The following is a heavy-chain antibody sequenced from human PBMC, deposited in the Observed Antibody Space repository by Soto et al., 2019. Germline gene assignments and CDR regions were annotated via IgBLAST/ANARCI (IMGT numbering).Heavy chain of an antibody. CDR1: GGTFSSYA. Sequence: SVKVSCKASGGTFSSYAISWVRQAPGQGLEWMGGIIPIFGTANYAQKFQGRVTITADKSTSTAYMELSSLRSEDTAVYYCVRGAYVYGGNYFDYWGQGTLVTVSS. V-gene: IGHV1-69*06. D-gene: IGHD4-17*01. J-gene: IGHJ4*02. CDR2: IIPIFGTA. CDR3: VRGAYVYGGNYFDY.